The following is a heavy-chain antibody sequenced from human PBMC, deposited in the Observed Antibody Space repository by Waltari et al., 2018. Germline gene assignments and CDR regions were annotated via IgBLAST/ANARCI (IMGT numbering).Heavy chain of an antibody. V-gene: IGHV3-43*01. J-gene: IGHJ6*03. CDR2: ISWDGGST. CDR1: GFTFDDDT. Sequence: EVQLVESGGVVVQPGGSLRLSWAASGFTFDDDTMHWVRQAPGKCLEWVSLISWDGGSTYYADSVKSRFTISRDNSKNSLYLQMNSLRTEDTTLYYCAKVGYMDVWGKGTTVTVSS. CDR3: AKVGYMDV.